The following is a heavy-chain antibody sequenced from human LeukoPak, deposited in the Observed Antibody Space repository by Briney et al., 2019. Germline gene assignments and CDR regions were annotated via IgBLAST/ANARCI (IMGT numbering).Heavy chain of an antibody. CDR1: GFIFRNYG. V-gene: IGHV3-23*01. CDR3: ALGEYQLPEIIDY. Sequence: PGGSLRLSCSASGFIFRNYGMNWVRQAPGKGLEWVSGIGPSGDRTYYADSVKGRFTISRDNSKNTLYLQMNSLRAEDTAVYYCALGEYQLPEIIDYWGQGTLVTVSS. CDR2: IGPSGDRT. J-gene: IGHJ4*02. D-gene: IGHD2-2*01.